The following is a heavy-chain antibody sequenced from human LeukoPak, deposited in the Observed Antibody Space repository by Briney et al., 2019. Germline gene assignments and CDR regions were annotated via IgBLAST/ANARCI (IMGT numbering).Heavy chain of an antibody. CDR2: ISRSGCTI. D-gene: IGHD3-10*01. CDR1: GFTFSSYV. J-gene: IGHJ3*01. V-gene: IGHV3-48*03. CDR3: ARDRASG. Sequence: GGSLRLSCAASGFTFSSYVMNWVRQAPGKGLEWVSYISRSGCTIYYADSVKGRFTISRDNAKNSLYLHMNSLRAEDTAVYYCARDRASGWGQGTMVTVSS.